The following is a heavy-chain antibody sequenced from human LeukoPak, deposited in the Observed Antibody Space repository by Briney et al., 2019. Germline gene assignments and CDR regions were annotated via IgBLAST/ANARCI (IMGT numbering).Heavy chain of an antibody. CDR1: GFTFSSYS. CDR3: ARDLTTVTTAVFAY. D-gene: IGHD4-11*01. J-gene: IGHJ4*02. V-gene: IGHV3-21*06. Sequence: GGSLRLSCAASGFTFSSYSMNWVRQAPGKGLEWVSSISSSSTYIYYADSVKGRFTISRDKAKNSLYLQMNSMRAEDTAVYYCARDLTTVTTAVFAYWGQGTLVTVSS. CDR2: ISSSSTYI.